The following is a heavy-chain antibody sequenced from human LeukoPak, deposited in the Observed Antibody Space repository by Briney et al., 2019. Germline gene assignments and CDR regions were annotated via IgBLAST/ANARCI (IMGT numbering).Heavy chain of an antibody. Sequence: GGSLRLSCAASGFTFEGYGMSWVRQGPGKGLEWVSGINWNGGSTGYADSVKGRFTISRDNAKNSLYLQVNSLRAEDTALYYCARVPIVVVPAAMPGNYYYYGMDVWGQGTTVTVSS. D-gene: IGHD2-2*01. CDR1: GFTFEGYG. CDR3: ARVPIVVVPAAMPGNYYYYGMDV. V-gene: IGHV3-20*04. CDR2: INWNGGST. J-gene: IGHJ6*02.